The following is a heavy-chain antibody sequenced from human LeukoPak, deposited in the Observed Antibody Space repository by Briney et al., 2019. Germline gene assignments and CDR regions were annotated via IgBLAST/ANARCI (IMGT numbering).Heavy chain of an antibody. V-gene: IGHV4-34*01. J-gene: IGHJ3*02. D-gene: IGHD2-21*02. Sequence: SETLSLTCAVYGGSFSGYYWSWIRQPPGKGLEWIGEINHSGSTNYNPSLKSRVTISVDTSKNQFSLKLSFVTAADTAVYYCARADVVVTAIPHAFDIWGQGTMVTVSS. CDR3: ARADVVVTAIPHAFDI. CDR2: INHSGST. CDR1: GGSFSGYY.